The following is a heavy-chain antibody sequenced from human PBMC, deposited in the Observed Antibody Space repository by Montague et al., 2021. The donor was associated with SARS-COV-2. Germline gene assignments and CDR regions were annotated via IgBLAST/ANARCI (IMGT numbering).Heavy chain of an antibody. CDR2: MHFTGKT. D-gene: IGHD3-10*01. V-gene: IGHV4-4*07. J-gene: IGHJ4*02. CDR3: ARDRFDFGAGRQGTIDF. CDR1: FDSGAKHY. Sequence: SETLSLTCTGDFDSGAKHYWSWIRQPAGKGLEWIGLMHFTGKTNFSPFFSSRLTMSADTSKNQFSLKLTSVTAADTAIYFCARDRFDFGAGRQGTIDFWGQGTLVTVSS.